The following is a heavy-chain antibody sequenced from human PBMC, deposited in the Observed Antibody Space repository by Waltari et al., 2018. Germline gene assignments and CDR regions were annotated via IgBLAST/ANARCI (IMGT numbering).Heavy chain of an antibody. Sequence: QVQLVESGGGVVQPGGSLRLSCAASGFTFSSYGMHWVRQAPGKGLEWVAIIRFDGSNKYYADSVKGRFTISRDNSKNTLYLQMNSLRAEDTAVYYCAKDSPGPRVVIATFDYWGQGTLVTVSS. CDR1: GFTFSSYG. D-gene: IGHD2-21*01. J-gene: IGHJ4*02. CDR2: IRFDGSNK. V-gene: IGHV3-30*02. CDR3: AKDSPGPRVVIATFDY.